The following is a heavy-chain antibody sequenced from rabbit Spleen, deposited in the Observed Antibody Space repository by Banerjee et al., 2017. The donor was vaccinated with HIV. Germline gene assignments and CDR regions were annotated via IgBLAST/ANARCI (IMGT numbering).Heavy chain of an antibody. V-gene: IGHV1S40*01. CDR3: ARDSAYGSSSSYDL. D-gene: IGHD1-1*01. CDR2: IYGIGGST. CDR1: GFDLSSYYY. Sequence: QSLEESGGDLVKPGASLTLTCTASGFDLSSYYYMCWVRQAPGKGLEWIACIYGIGGSTYYASWAKGRFTISETSSTTVTLQMTSLTAADTATYFCARDSAYGSSSSYDLWGQGTLVTVS. J-gene: IGHJ4*01.